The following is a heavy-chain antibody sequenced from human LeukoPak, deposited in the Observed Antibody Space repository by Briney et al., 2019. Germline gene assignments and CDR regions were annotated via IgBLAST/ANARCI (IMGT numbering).Heavy chain of an antibody. CDR2: ISPDGSGT. CDR1: GFTFSSSS. V-gene: IGHV3-74*01. J-gene: IGHJ3*02. Sequence: AGGSLRLSCAASGFTFSSSSMHWVRQTPGKGLLWVSRISPDGSGTTYADSVKGRFTSSRDNAKNTLYLQMNSLSVEDTAVYYCTRDRFSVGDIWGQGTMVTVSS. D-gene: IGHD2-15*01. CDR3: TRDRFSVGDI.